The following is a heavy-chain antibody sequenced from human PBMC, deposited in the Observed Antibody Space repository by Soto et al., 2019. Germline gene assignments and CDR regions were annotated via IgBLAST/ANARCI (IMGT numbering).Heavy chain of an antibody. CDR2: ISSSSSTI. CDR3: ARDLSGYYAYWEY. Sequence: GGSLRLSCAASGFTFSSYSMNWVRQAPGKGLEWVSYISSSSSTIYYADSVKGRFTISRDNAKNSLYPQMNSLRAEDTAVYYCARDLSGYYAYWEYWGQGTLVTVSS. D-gene: IGHD3-22*01. CDR1: GFTFSSYS. J-gene: IGHJ4*02. V-gene: IGHV3-48*01.